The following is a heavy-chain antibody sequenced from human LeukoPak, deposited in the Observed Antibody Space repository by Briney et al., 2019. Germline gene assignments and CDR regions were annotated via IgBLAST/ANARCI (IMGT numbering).Heavy chain of an antibody. D-gene: IGHD3-16*01. V-gene: IGHV4-4*02. CDR1: GGSISSSNW. J-gene: IGHJ6*03. Sequence: SETLSLTCAVSGGSISSSNWWSWVRQPPGKGLEWIGEIYHSGSTNYNPSLKSRVTISVDKSKNQFSLKLSSVTAADTAVYYCARVGGAPYYYYYMDAWGKGTTVTVSS. CDR2: IYHSGST. CDR3: ARVGGAPYYYYYMDA.